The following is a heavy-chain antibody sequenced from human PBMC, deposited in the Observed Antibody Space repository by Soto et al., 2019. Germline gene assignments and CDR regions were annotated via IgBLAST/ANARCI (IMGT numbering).Heavy chain of an antibody. CDR2: IIPIFGTA. D-gene: IGHD6-13*01. CDR1: GGTFSSYA. Sequence: QVQLVQSGAEVKKPGSSVKVSCKASGGTFSSYAISWVRQAPGQGLEWMGGIIPIFGTANYAQKFQGRVMSTEDESTCTAYMELSSMRSEDTAVYYCARHVAAAGYYYGMDVWGQGTTVTVSS. CDR3: ARHVAAAGYYYGMDV. V-gene: IGHV1-69*12. J-gene: IGHJ6*02.